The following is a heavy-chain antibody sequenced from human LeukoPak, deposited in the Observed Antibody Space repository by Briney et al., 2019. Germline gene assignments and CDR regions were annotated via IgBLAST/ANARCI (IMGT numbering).Heavy chain of an antibody. D-gene: IGHD3-22*01. CDR1: GFTFSSYA. V-gene: IGHV3-23*01. J-gene: IGHJ4*02. Sequence: PGGSLRLSCAASGFTFSSYAMSWVRQAPGKGLEWVSAISGGGSTYYADSVKGRFTISRDNSKNALYLQMNSLRAEDTAVHYCAKDRLGYYYDSSGYPLDYWGQGTLVTVSS. CDR3: AKDRLGYYYDSSGYPLDY. CDR2: ISGGGST.